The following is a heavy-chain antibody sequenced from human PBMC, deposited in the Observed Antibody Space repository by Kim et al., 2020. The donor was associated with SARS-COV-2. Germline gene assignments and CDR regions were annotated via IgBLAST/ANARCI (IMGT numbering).Heavy chain of an antibody. CDR1: GGSFRGYY. CDR3: ARFYKGSGWYFFDY. J-gene: IGHJ4*02. V-gene: IGHV4-34*01. D-gene: IGHD6-19*01. Sequence: SETLSLTCAVYGGSFRGYYWSWIRQPPGKGLEWIGEINHSGSTNYNPSLKSRVTISVDTSKNQFSLKLSSVTAADTAAYYCARFYKGSGWYFFDYWGQGT. CDR2: INHSGST.